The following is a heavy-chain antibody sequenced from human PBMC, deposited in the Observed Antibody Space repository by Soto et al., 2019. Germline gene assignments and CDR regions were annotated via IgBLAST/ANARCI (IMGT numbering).Heavy chain of an antibody. CDR3: ASHSAGGGVAADV. CDR1: EYSFTSYW. J-gene: IGHJ6*02. CDR2: IDPSDSYT. D-gene: IGHD6-19*01. Sequence: LGEPMKISSKGSEYSFTSYWISWVREVPGKGLEWMGRIDPSDSYTNYSPSFQGHVTISADKSISTAYLQWSSLKASDTAMYYCASHSAGGGVAADVWGQGTTVTVSS. V-gene: IGHV5-10-1*01.